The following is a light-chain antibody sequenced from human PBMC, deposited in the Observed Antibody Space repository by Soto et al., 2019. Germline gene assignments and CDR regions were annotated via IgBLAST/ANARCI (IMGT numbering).Light chain of an antibody. Sequence: EIVLTQSPGTLSLSPGERATLSCRASQSVTSNHLAWYQQKPGQAPRPLIFGASIRATGIPDRFSGSGSATDFTLTINRLEPEDFAVYYCQQYGRPPITFGKGTRLEIK. CDR3: QQYGRPPIT. V-gene: IGKV3-20*01. CDR2: GAS. CDR1: QSVTSNH. J-gene: IGKJ5*01.